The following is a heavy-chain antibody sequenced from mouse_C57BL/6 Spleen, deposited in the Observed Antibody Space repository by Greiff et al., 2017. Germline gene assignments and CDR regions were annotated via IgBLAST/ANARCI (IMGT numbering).Heavy chain of an antibody. CDR2: ISDGGSYT. CDR1: GFTFSSYA. V-gene: IGHV5-4*01. J-gene: IGHJ2*01. Sequence: EVQRVESGGGLVKPGGSLKLSCAASGFTFSSYAMSWVRQTPEKRLEWVATISDGGSYTYYPDNVKGRFTISRDNAKNNLYLQMSHLKSEDTAMYYCARDVTDDGHHFDYWGQGTTLTVSS. D-gene: IGHD2-12*01. CDR3: ARDVTDDGHHFDY.